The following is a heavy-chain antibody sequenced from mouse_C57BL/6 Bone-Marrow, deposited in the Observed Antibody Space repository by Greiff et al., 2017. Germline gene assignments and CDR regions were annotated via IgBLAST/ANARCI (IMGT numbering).Heavy chain of an antibody. J-gene: IGHJ4*01. CDR3: ARGDGYPLAMDY. D-gene: IGHD2-3*01. CDR2: ISDGGSYT. Sequence: EVMLVESGGGLVKPGGSLKLSCAASGFTFSSYAMSWVRQPPEKRLEWVATISDGGSYTYYPDNVKGRFTISRDNDKNNLYLQMSHLKSEDTAMYYCARGDGYPLAMDYWGQGTSVTVSS. V-gene: IGHV5-4*03. CDR1: GFTFSSYA.